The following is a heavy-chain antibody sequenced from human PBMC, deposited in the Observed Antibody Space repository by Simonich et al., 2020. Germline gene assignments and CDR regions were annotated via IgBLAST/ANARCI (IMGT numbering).Heavy chain of an antibody. V-gene: IGHV3-7*01. Sequence: EVQLVESGGGLVQPGGSLRLSCAASGFTFSSYWMSWVRQAPGKGWEWVANIKQDGSEKYYVDSVKGRFTSSRDNAKNSLYLQMNSLRAEDTAVYDCARFRGRYFDWLFDYWGQGTLVTVSS. CDR2: IKQDGSEK. CDR1: GFTFSSYW. D-gene: IGHD3-9*01. J-gene: IGHJ4*02. CDR3: ARFRGRYFDWLFDY.